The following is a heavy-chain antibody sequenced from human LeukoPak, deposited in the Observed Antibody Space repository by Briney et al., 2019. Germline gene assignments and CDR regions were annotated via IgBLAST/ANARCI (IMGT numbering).Heavy chain of an antibody. CDR1: GFTFSSYW. J-gene: IGHJ6*02. CDR3: ARVGGYDFWSGYFSGYYYYGMDV. Sequence: PPGGSLRLSCAASGFTFSSYWMHWVRQAPGKGLVWVSRINSDGSSTSYADSVKGRFTISRDNAKNTLYLQMNSLRAEDTAVYYCARVGGYDFWSGYFSGYYYYGMDVWGQGTTVTVSS. V-gene: IGHV3-74*01. CDR2: INSDGSST. D-gene: IGHD3-3*01.